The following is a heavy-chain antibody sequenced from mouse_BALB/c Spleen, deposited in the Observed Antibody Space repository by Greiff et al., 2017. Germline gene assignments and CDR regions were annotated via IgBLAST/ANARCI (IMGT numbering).Heavy chain of an antibody. CDR1: GFSLTSYD. J-gene: IGHJ1*01. D-gene: IGHD2-4*01. CDR2: IWTGGGT. Sequence: QVQLKESGPVLVAPSQSLSITCTVSGFSLTSYDISWIRQPPGKGLEWLGVIWTGGGTNYNSAFMSRLSISKDNSKSQVFLKMNSLQTDDTAIYYCVRDYDYAYWYFDVWGAGTTVTVSS. CDR3: VRDYDYAYWYFDV. V-gene: IGHV2-9-2*01.